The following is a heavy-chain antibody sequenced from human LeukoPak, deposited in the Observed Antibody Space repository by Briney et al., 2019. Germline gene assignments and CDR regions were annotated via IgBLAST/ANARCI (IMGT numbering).Heavy chain of an antibody. J-gene: IGHJ4*02. CDR3: ARHYYDSSGYLGPDY. CDR2: IYHSGST. CDR1: GYSISSGYY. Sequence: SETLSLTCTVSGYSISSGYYWGWIRQPPGKGLEWIGSIYHSGSTYYNPSLKSRVTISVDTSKNQFSLKLSSVTAADTAVYYCARHYYDSSGYLGPDYWGQGTLVTVSS. D-gene: IGHD3-22*01. V-gene: IGHV4-38-2*02.